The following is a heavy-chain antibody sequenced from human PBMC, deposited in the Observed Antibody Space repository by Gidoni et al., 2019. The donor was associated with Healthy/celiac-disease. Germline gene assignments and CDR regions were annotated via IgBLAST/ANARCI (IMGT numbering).Heavy chain of an antibody. Sequence: QVQLVQSGAEVKKPGASVPVSCKASGYTFTGYYMHWVRQVPGQGLEWMGWINPNSGGTNYAQKFQGRVTMTRDTSISTAYMELSRLRSDDTAVYYCARDRGSITGTDDAFDIWGQGTMVTVSS. CDR3: ARDRGSITGTDDAFDI. CDR2: INPNSGGT. CDR1: GYTFTGYY. J-gene: IGHJ3*02. D-gene: IGHD1-7*01. V-gene: IGHV1-2*02.